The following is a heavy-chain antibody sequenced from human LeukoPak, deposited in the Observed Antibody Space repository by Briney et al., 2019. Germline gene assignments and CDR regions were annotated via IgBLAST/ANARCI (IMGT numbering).Heavy chain of an antibody. J-gene: IGHJ4*02. D-gene: IGHD3-3*01. CDR1: GGSISSGDYY. CDR3: ARLWSGYYYFDY. V-gene: IGHV4-30-4*08. Sequence: SQTLSLTCTVSGGSISSGDYYWSWIRQPPGKGLEWIGYIYYSGSTYYNPSLKSRVTISVDTSKNQFSLKLSSVTAADTAVYYCARLWSGYYYFDYWGQETLVTVSS. CDR2: IYYSGST.